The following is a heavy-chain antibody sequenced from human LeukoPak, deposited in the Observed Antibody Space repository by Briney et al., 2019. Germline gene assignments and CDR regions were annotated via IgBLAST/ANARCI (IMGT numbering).Heavy chain of an antibody. D-gene: IGHD6-19*01. CDR2: ISSNGGST. V-gene: IGHV3-64*01. CDR1: GFTFSSYA. Sequence: PGGSLRLSCAASGFTFSSYAMHWVRQAPGRGLEYVSAISSNGGSTYYANSVKGRFTISRDNSKNTLYLQMGSLRAEDMAVCYCAREVPYSSGWYGYFDYWGQGTLVTVSS. CDR3: AREVPYSSGWYGYFDY. J-gene: IGHJ4*02.